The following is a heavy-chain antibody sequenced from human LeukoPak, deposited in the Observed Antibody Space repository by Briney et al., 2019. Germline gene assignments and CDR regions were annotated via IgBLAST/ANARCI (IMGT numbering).Heavy chain of an antibody. Sequence: PSETLSFTCTVSGGSISSYYWSWIRQPPGKGLEWIGYIYYSGSTNYNPSLKSRVTISVDTSKNQFSLKLSSVTAADTAVYYCARGATNFDYWGQGTLVTVSS. J-gene: IGHJ4*02. CDR3: ARGATNFDY. D-gene: IGHD5-12*01. V-gene: IGHV4-59*01. CDR1: GGSISSYY. CDR2: IYYSGST.